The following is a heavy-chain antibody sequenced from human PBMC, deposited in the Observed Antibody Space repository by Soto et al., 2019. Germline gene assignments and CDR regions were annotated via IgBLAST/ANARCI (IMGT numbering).Heavy chain of an antibody. CDR3: ARDRFFDP. CDR1: GDSVTSSNW. CDR2: IYHTGST. Sequence: QVQLQESGPGLVKPLGTLSLTCDVSGDSVTSSNWYIWVRQPPGKRPEWIGEIYHTGSTNYNPSLRGRINISLDKSKNQFSLNLSSVTVADTAVYYCARDRFFDPWGQGILVTVSS. D-gene: IGHD3-3*01. V-gene: IGHV4-4*02. J-gene: IGHJ5*02.